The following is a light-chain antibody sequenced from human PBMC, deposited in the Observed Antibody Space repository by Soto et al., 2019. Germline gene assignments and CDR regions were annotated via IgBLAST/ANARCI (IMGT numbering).Light chain of an antibody. CDR3: QQYGSSQWT. CDR1: QTGSNSY. CDR2: GVS. Sequence: EIVLVQAPDARFFSQWERATVSFRASQTGSNSYLAWSQQKSAQAPRPLIYGVSPTPTGIPDRFSGSGSGTEFPLTLSRLAPEDFAVYFCQQYGSSQWTFGQATTVDI. J-gene: IGKJ1*01. V-gene: IGKV3-20*01.